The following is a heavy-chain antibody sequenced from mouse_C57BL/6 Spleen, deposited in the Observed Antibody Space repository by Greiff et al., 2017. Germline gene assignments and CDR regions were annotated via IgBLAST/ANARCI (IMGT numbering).Heavy chain of an antibody. V-gene: IGHV14-1*01. D-gene: IGHD2-1*01. CDR2: IDPEDGDT. CDR1: GFNIKDYY. Sequence: VQLQQSGAELVRPGASVKLSCTASGFNIKDYYMHWVKQRPEQGLEWIGRIDPEDGDTDYAPKFQGKATMTADTSSNTAYLQLSSLTSEDTAVYYCASGNYGSYVGFAYWGQGTLVTVSA. J-gene: IGHJ3*01. CDR3: ASGNYGSYVGFAY.